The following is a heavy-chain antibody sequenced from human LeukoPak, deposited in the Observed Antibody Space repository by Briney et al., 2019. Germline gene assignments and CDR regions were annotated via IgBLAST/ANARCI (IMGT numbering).Heavy chain of an antibody. CDR3: PLGGSGWYFY. CDR1: GGSISSSSYY. V-gene: IGHV4-39*01. D-gene: IGHD6-19*01. J-gene: IGHJ4*02. Sequence: SETLSLTCTVSGGSISSSSYYWGWIRQPPGKGLEWIGSTYYSGSTYYNPSLKSRVTISVDTSKNQFSLKLSSVTAADTAVYHCPLGGSGWYFYWGQGTLVTVSS. CDR2: TYYSGST.